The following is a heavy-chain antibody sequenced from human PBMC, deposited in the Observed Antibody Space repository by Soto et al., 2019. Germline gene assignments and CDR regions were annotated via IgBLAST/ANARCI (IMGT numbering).Heavy chain of an antibody. CDR2: IYYSGST. CDR1: GGSISSYY. D-gene: IGHD3-10*01. V-gene: IGHV4-59*08. CDR3: AKHXYGWGERFDP. J-gene: IGHJ5*02. Sequence: PSETLSLTCTVSGGSISSYYWSWIRQPPGKGLEWIGYIYYSGSTNYNPSLKGRVTISVDTSKNQFSLKLSSVTAADTAVYYCAKHXYGWGERFDPWSQGTLVTVSS.